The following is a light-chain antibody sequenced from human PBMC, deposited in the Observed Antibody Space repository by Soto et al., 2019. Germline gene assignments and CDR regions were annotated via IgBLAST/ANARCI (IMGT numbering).Light chain of an antibody. CDR3: QQSYRSPYT. CDR1: QSINIY. V-gene: IGKV1-39*01. CDR2: DAS. Sequence: PLTQSPSSLSAPVGASVPVTCGASQSINIYLNWYQQKPGKAPTLLIYDASSLQSGIPSRFTGDGSRTDFTLTINSLQPEDFATYYCQQSYRSPYTFGQGTKLEIK. J-gene: IGKJ2*01.